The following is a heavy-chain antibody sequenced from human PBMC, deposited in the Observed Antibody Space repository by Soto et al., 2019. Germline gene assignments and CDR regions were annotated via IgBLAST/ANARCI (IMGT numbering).Heavy chain of an antibody. D-gene: IGHD3-10*01. CDR3: ASQKGGLWFGESLYFFDY. Sequence: GGSLRLSCAASGFTFSDYYMSWIRQAPGKGLEWVSDISSSSSYTNYADSVKGRFTISRDNAKNSLYLQMNSLRAEDTAVYYCASQKGGLWFGESLYFFDYWGQGTLVTVSS. CDR2: ISSSSSYT. V-gene: IGHV3-11*06. CDR1: GFTFSDYY. J-gene: IGHJ4*02.